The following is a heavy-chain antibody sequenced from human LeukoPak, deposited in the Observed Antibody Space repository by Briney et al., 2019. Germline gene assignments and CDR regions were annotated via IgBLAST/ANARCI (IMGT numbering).Heavy chain of an antibody. V-gene: IGHV1-18*01. CDR1: GYTFTSYG. D-gene: IGHD6-6*01. CDR3: ARDPRYSSSSRAFDI. Sequence: GASVKVSCKASGYTFTSYGISWVRQAPGQGLEWMGWISAYNGNTNCAQKLQGRVTMTTDTSTSTAYMELRSLRSDDTAVYYCARDPRYSSSSRAFDIWGQGTMVTVSS. CDR2: ISAYNGNT. J-gene: IGHJ3*02.